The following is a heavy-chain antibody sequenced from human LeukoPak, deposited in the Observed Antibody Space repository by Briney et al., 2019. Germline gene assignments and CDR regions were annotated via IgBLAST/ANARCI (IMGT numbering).Heavy chain of an antibody. CDR2: IIPIFGTA. J-gene: IGHJ4*02. V-gene: IGHV1-69*01. Sequence: GSSVKVSCKASGGTFSSYAISWVRQAPGQGLEWMGGIIPIFGTANYAQKFQGRVTITADESTSTAYMELSSLRSEDTAVYYCARSITIFGVAHFDYWGQGTLVTVSS. CDR1: GGTFSSYA. D-gene: IGHD3-3*01. CDR3: ARSITIFGVAHFDY.